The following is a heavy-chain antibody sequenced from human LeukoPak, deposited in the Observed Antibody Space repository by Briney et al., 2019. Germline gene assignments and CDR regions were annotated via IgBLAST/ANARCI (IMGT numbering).Heavy chain of an antibody. D-gene: IGHD5-18*01. CDR3: AILPNNKRPGAVQLWPSYDY. J-gene: IGHJ4*02. Sequence: GESLKISCKGSGYSFTSYWIGWVRQMPGRGLEWMGIIYPGDSDTRYSPSFQGQVTISADKSISTAYLQWSSLTASDTAMYYCAILPNNKRPGAVQLWPSYDYWGQGTLVTVSS. CDR2: IYPGDSDT. V-gene: IGHV5-51*01. CDR1: GYSFTSYW.